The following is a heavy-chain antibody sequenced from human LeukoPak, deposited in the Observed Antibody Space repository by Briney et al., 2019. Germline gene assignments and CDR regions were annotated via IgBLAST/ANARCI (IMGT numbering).Heavy chain of an antibody. Sequence: PGGSLRLSCAASGFTFSSYAMTWVRQAPGKGLEWVSAISGSGGSTYYADSVKGRVTISRDNSKNTLNLQMNSLRADDTAVYYCAKESRDDSSGYDYWGQGTLVTVSS. CDR2: ISGSGGST. J-gene: IGHJ4*02. CDR1: GFTFSSYA. CDR3: AKESRDDSSGYDY. D-gene: IGHD3-22*01. V-gene: IGHV3-23*01.